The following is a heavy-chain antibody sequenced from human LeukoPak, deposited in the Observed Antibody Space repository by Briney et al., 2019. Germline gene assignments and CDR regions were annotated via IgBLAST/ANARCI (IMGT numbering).Heavy chain of an antibody. V-gene: IGHV4-34*01. CDR2: INHSGST. CDR1: GGSFSGYY. D-gene: IGHD6-13*01. J-gene: IGHJ5*02. Sequence: SETLSLTCAVYGGSFSGYYWSWIRQPPGKGLEWIGEINHSGSTNYNPSLKSRVTISVDTSKNHFSLKLSSVTAADTAVYYCARGGAAAGTNWFDPWGQGTLVTVSS. CDR3: ARGGAAAGTNWFDP.